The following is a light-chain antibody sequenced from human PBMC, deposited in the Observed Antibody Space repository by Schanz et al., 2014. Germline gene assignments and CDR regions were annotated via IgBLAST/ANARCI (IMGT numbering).Light chain of an antibody. J-gene: IGLJ2*01. CDR3: CSYAGSYTVV. CDR2: EVS. V-gene: IGLV2-8*01. Sequence: QSALTQPPSASGSPGQSVTISCTGTSSDVGGYNYVSWYQQHPGKAPKLMISEVSERPSGVPDRFSGSKSGNTASLTISGLQAEDEADYYCCSYAGSYTVVFGGGTKLTVL. CDR1: SSDVGGYNY.